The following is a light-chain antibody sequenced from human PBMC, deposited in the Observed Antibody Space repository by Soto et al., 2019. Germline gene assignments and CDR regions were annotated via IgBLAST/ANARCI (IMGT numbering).Light chain of an antibody. CDR2: EVS. CDR1: QSLLHSDGKTY. J-gene: IGKJ4*01. CDR3: MQALQTPLT. Sequence: EIMLTQTPLSLSVTPGQPASISCKSSQSLLHSDGKTYLYWYLQRPGQPPHLLMYEVSNRFSGVSDRFSGSGSGTDFTLKISRVEAEDVGVYYCMQALQTPLTFGGGTKVEIK. V-gene: IGKV2D-29*01.